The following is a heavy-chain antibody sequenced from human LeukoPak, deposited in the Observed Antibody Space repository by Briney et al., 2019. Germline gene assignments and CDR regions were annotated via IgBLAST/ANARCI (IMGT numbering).Heavy chain of an antibody. V-gene: IGHV3-21*01. J-gene: IGHJ3*01. CDR3: AKEAGQDYGALDAFDV. Sequence: GGSLRLSGAASGFTFSIYSMNWFGKPPGKGLGWVSSIGGSSSSLYYAESVKGRFTISRDNARNSLYLQMNSLRAEDTAVYYCAKEAGQDYGALDAFDVWGQGTMVTVSS. CDR2: IGGSSSSL. CDR1: GFTFSIYS. D-gene: IGHD4-17*01.